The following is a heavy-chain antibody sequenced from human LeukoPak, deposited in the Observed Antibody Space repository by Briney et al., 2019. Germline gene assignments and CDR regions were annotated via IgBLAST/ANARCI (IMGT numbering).Heavy chain of an antibody. CDR3: GKGRTGYSYGYGIDS. D-gene: IGHD5-18*01. V-gene: IGHV3-7*03. J-gene: IGHJ4*02. CDR1: GFTVSNKY. CDR2: IKQDGSEK. Sequence: GGSLRLSCAASGFTVSNKYMTWVRQAPGKGLEWVANIKQDGSEKYYVDSVEGRFTISRDNAKNSLYLQMNSLRAEDTAVYYCGKGRTGYSYGYGIDSWGQGTLVTVSS.